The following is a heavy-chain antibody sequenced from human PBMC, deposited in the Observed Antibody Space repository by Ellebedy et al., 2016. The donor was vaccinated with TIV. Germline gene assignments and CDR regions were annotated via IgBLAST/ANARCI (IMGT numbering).Heavy chain of an antibody. CDR2: INHSGST. J-gene: IGHJ6*03. Sequence: SETLSLTXAVYGGSFSGYYWTWIRQPPGKGLEWIGEINHSGSTNYNPSLKSRVTMSVDTSKSQFSLKLNSVTAADTAVYYCARPLYSYYYMDVWGKGTTVTVSS. CDR3: ARPLYSYYYMDV. D-gene: IGHD1-26*01. CDR1: GGSFSGYY. V-gene: IGHV4-34*01.